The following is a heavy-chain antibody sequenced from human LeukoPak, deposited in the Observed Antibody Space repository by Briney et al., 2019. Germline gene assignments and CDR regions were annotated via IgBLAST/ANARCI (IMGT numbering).Heavy chain of an antibody. D-gene: IGHD6-13*01. V-gene: IGHV4-39*01. CDR2: IYYSGST. Sequence: SETLSLTCAVYGGSFSGYYWGWIRQPPGKGLEWIGTIYYSGSTYYNPSLKSRVTISVDTSKNLFSLKLSSVTAADTAVYYCARHRIAAADDAFEIWGQGTMVTVSS. CDR1: GGSFSGYY. CDR3: ARHRIAAADDAFEI. J-gene: IGHJ3*02.